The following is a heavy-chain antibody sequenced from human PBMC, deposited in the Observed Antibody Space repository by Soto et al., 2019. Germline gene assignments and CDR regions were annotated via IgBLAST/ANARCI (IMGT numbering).Heavy chain of an antibody. J-gene: IGHJ4*02. D-gene: IGHD6-19*01. Sequence: GGSLRVSSTAAGCKFSNAWGSWVRKAPGKGLEWVGRIKSKTDGGTTDYAAPVKGRFTISRDDSKNTLYLQMNSLKTEDTAMYYCARPQWLAQGPFDYWGQGTLVTVSS. CDR2: IKSKTDGGTT. CDR1: GCKFSNAW. CDR3: ARPQWLAQGPFDY. V-gene: IGHV3-15*01.